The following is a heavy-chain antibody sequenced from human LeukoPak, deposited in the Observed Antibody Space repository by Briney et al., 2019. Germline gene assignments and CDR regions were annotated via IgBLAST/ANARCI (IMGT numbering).Heavy chain of an antibody. CDR1: GFTFDDYG. V-gene: IGHV3-20*01. Sequence: GGSLRLSCAASGFTFDDYGMSWVRQVPGKGLEWVSGTNWNGGSTGYADSVKGRFTISRDNAKKSLYLQMNSLRAEDTALYHCARVSSGGSFYYFDYWGQGTLVTASS. CDR3: ARVSSGGSFYYFDY. J-gene: IGHJ4*02. D-gene: IGHD6-19*01. CDR2: TNWNGGST.